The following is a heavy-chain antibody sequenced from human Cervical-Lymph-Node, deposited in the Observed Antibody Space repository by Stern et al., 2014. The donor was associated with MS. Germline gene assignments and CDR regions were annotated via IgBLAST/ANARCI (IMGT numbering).Heavy chain of an antibody. CDR1: GFTFSSYS. CDR3: ARDSPSWGSYGVFDY. CDR2: ISSSSSYI. V-gene: IGHV3-21*01. D-gene: IGHD5-18*01. J-gene: IGHJ4*02. Sequence: VHLVESGGGLVKPGGSLRLSCAASGFTFSSYSMNWVRQAPGKGLEWVSSISSSSSYIYYADSVKGRFTISRDNAKNSLYLQMNSLRAEDTAVYYCARDSPSWGSYGVFDYWGQGTLVTVSS.